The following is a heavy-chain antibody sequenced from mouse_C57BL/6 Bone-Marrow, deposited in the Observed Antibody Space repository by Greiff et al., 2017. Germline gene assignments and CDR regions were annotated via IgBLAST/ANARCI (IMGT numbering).Heavy chain of an antibody. D-gene: IGHD1-1*01. CDR1: GFTFTDYY. V-gene: IGHV7-3*01. CDR2: IRNKANGYTT. J-gene: IGHJ2*01. CDR3: ARWGNPKYYGGSRGYLDY. Sequence: EVQVVESGGGLVQPGGSLSLSCAASGFTFTDYYMSWVRQPPGKALEWLGFIRNKANGYTTEYSASVQGRFSISRDNSHSILYLQMNALRAEDSATYYCARWGNPKYYGGSRGYLDYWGQGTTLTVSS.